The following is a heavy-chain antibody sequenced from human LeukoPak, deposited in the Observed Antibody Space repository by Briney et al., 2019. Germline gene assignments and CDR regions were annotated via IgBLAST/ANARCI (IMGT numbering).Heavy chain of an antibody. CDR3: ASAMGYYGSGSYYIMNI. J-gene: IGHJ3*02. CDR2: ITPFNGNT. Sequence: GASVKVSCKASGYTFTYRYLHWVRQAPGQALEWMGWITPFNGNTNYAQKFQDRVTITRGRSMSTAYMELSSLRSEDTAMYYCASAMGYYGSGSYYIMNIWGQGTMVTVSS. V-gene: IGHV1-45*02. D-gene: IGHD3-10*01. CDR1: GYTFTYRY.